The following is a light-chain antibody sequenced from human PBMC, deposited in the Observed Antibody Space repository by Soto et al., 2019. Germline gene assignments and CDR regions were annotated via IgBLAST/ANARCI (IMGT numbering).Light chain of an antibody. V-gene: IGKV2-28*01. CDR3: MQALQTPPT. CDR1: QSLLHSNGYNY. J-gene: IGKJ1*01. Sequence: DIVMTQSPLSLPVTPGEPASISCRSSQSLLHSNGYNYLDWYLQKPGQFLQLLIYLGSNRASGVPDRFSGRGSGTDFTLKISSVEAEDVGVYYCMQALQTPPTFGQGTKLEIK. CDR2: LGS.